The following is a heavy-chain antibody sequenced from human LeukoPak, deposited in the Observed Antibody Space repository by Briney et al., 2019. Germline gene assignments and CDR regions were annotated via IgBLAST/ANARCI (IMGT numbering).Heavy chain of an antibody. CDR2: INHSGST. D-gene: IGHD6-13*01. CDR1: GGSFSGYY. Sequence: SETLSLTCAVYGGSFSGYYWSWIRQPPGKGLEWIGEINHSGSTNYNPSLKSRVTISVDTSKNQFSLKLSSVTAADTAVYYCARGRGSGSLAPGGAFDIWGQGTMVTVSS. V-gene: IGHV4-34*01. J-gene: IGHJ3*02. CDR3: ARGRGSGSLAPGGAFDI.